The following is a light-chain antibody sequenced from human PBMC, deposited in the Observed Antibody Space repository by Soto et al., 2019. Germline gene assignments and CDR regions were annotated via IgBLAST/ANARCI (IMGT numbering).Light chain of an antibody. J-gene: IGKJ1*01. CDR1: QSVSRN. CDR2: GAS. CDR3: QQDNKWPT. V-gene: IGKV3-15*01. Sequence: EIVMTQSPATLSVSQGERVTLSCRASQSVSRNLAWYQQKPGQAPRLVMYGASTRATGFSASFSGSGSGTELNITISKLQSEDFAVYYCQQDNKWPTFGQGTKVEIK.